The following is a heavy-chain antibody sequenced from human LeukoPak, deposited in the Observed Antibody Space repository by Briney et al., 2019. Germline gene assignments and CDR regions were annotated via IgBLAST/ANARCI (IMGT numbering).Heavy chain of an antibody. CDR3: ARQIVVVVAATGNWFDP. CDR1: GYTFHGYG. CDR2: INPNSGGT. J-gene: IGHJ5*02. D-gene: IGHD2-15*01. Sequence: ASVKISCKASGYTFHGYGISWVRQAPGQGLEWMGWINPNSGGTNYAQKFQGRVTMTRDTSISTAYMELSRLRSDDTAVYYCARQIVVVVAATGNWFDPWGQGTLVTVSS. V-gene: IGHV1-2*02.